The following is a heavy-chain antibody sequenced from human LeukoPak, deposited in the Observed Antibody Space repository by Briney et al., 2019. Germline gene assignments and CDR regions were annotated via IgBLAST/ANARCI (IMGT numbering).Heavy chain of an antibody. CDR2: IFPGDSDT. V-gene: IGHV5-51*01. CDR3: ARMSAFDI. J-gene: IGHJ3*02. Sequence: GESLKISCKGSGYSFTNYWIGWVRQMPGKGLEWMGIIFPGDSDTIYSPSFQGQVTISADKSISTAYLQWSSPKASDTAMYYCARMSAFDIWGQGTMVTVSS. CDR1: GYSFTNYW.